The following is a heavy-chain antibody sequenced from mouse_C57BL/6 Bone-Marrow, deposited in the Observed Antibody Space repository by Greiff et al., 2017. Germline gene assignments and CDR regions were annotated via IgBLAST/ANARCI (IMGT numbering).Heavy chain of an antibody. J-gene: IGHJ2*01. D-gene: IGHD1-1*01. CDR1: GFSLTSYG. Sequence: VQLQESGPGLVPPSQSLSITCTVSGFSLTSYGVYWVRQSPGKGLEWLGVIWCGGSTDYNAAFISRLSISKDNSKSQVFFKMNSLQAEDTAIYYCARSPLNYDGSSYHCDYWGQGTTLTVYS. CDR2: IWCGGST. CDR3: ARSPLNYDGSSYHCDY. V-gene: IGHV2-2*01.